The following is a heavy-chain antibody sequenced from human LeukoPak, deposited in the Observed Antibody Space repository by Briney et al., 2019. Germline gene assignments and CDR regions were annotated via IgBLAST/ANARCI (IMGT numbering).Heavy chain of an antibody. CDR1: GYSFTSYW. V-gene: IGHV5-51*01. J-gene: IGHJ4*02. CDR3: ARLGYDSSGYYYVPLDY. Sequence: GESLKISCKGSGYSFTSYWIGWVRQMPGKGQEWMGIIYPGDSDTRYSPSFQGQVTISADKSISIAYLQWSSLKASDTAMYYCARLGYDSSGYYYVPLDYWGQGTLVTVSS. CDR2: IYPGDSDT. D-gene: IGHD3-22*01.